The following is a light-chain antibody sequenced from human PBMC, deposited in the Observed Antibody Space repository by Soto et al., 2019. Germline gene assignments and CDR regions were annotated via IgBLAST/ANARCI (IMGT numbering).Light chain of an antibody. Sequence: DIQMTQSPFSLSASVGDRVTITCRASQSIGSNLNWYQQKAGKGPRLLIFAASSLQTGVPSTFSGSGSGTDFTLTISSLQTEDFATYYCQQSYSYPVTFGPGTKVEIK. CDR2: AAS. CDR3: QQSYSYPVT. J-gene: IGKJ3*01. V-gene: IGKV1-39*01. CDR1: QSIGSN.